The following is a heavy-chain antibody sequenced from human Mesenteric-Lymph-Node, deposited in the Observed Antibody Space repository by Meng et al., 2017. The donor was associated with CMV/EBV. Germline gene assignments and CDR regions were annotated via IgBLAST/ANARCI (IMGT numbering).Heavy chain of an antibody. CDR2: IIPIFGTA. J-gene: IGHJ4*02. D-gene: IGHD6-19*01. V-gene: IGHV1-69*05. CDR1: GGTFSSYA. Sequence: SVKVSCKVSGGTFSSYAISWVRQAPGQGLEWMGGIIPIFGTANYAQKFQGRVTITTDESTSTAYMELSSLRSEDTAVYYCAIETYSSGLFDYWGQGTLVTVSS. CDR3: AIETYSSGLFDY.